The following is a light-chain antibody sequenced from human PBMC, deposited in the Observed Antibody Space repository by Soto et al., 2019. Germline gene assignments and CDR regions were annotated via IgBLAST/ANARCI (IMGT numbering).Light chain of an antibody. CDR1: QSVTSN. CDR2: LTS. Sequence: EIVMTQSPATLSVSPGDRATLSCRASQSVTSNLAWYQQKPGQAPRLLIYLTSNRAAGIPARFSGSGSETDFTLTISDVEPEDFAVYYCHQRQSWPRTFGQGTKVDI. CDR3: HQRQSWPRT. V-gene: IGKV3-11*01. J-gene: IGKJ1*01.